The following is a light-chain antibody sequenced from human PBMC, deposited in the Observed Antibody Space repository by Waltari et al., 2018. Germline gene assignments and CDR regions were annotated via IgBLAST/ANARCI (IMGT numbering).Light chain of an antibody. CDR3: QQRSGWPPT. CDR2: DSS. J-gene: IGKJ4*01. CDR1: QSIDNF. V-gene: IGKV3-11*01. Sequence: EIVLTQSPATLSLSPGERATLYCRASQSIDNFLAWYQQKPGQAPRLLIYDSSNRATDIPARFRGSGSGTDFTLTISSLEPEDFAVYYCQQRSGWPPTFGGGTKVDI.